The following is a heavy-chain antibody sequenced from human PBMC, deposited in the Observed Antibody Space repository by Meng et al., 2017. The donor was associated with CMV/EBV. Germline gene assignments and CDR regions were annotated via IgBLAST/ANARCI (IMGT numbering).Heavy chain of an antibody. J-gene: IGHJ6*02. V-gene: IGHV3-7*01. CDR3: ARDGDGSGSYVGMDV. Sequence: GSLKISCAASGFTFSSYWMSWVRQAPGKGLEWVANIKQDGSEKYYVDSVKGRFTIPRDNAKNSLYLQMNSLRAEDTAVYYCARDGDGSGSYVGMDVWGQGTTVTVSS. CDR2: IKQDGSEK. D-gene: IGHD3-10*01. CDR1: GFTFSSYW.